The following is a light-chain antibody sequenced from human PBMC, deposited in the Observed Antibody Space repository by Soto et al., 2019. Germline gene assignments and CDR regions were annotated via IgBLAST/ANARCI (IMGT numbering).Light chain of an antibody. CDR3: QQYERSSIT. J-gene: IGKJ5*01. CDR1: QSVNSDY. CDR2: GAS. V-gene: IGKV3-20*01. Sequence: EIVLTQSPGTLSLSPGERATLSCRASQSVNSDYFAWYQQRPGQPPRLLIYGASSRATGIPDRFSGSGSGTDFTLSISRLEPEDVALYYCQQYERSSITFGQGTRLEIK.